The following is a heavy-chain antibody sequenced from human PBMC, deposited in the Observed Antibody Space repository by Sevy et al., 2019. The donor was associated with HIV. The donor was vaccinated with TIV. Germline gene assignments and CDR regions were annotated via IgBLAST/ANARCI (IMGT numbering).Heavy chain of an antibody. V-gene: IGHV3-15*01. J-gene: IGHJ4*02. CDR2: IKSETDGGAA. CDR1: GITFSSSW. D-gene: IGHD4-4*01. Sequence: GGSLRLSCAASGITFSSSWMSWVRLVPGKGLEWLGRIKSETDGGAADYAAAVKGRFSISRDDSKETLYLQLNSLKTEDTAVYYCTTDLGFYSSKWGQGTLVTVSS. CDR3: TTDLGFYSSK.